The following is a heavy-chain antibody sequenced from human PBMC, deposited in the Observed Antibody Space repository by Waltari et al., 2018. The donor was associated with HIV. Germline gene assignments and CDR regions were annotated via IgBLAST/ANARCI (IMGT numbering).Heavy chain of an antibody. CDR1: GYNCGGSC. V-gene: IGHV1-18*04. CDR2: IGTNNGNT. CDR3: ARSERSQDQQLVSFFDY. Sequence: QIQLVQPGAEVTQPGAPVKLPCQASGYNCGGSCISCVRQVAGQGLEWMGWIGTNNGNTKYGQKFQDRVTMTTDTTMSTAYMELRSLRSDDTAVFYCARSERSQDQQLVSFFDYWGQGTLVIVSS. D-gene: IGHD1-1*01. J-gene: IGHJ4*02.